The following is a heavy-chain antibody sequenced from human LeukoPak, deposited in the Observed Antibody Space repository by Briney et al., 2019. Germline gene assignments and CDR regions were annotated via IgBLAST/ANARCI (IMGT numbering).Heavy chain of an antibody. V-gene: IGHV4-4*02. CDR3: ARDPRDGYAFDY. Sequence: SETLSLTCAVSGGSISSSNWWSWVRQPPGKGLEWIGYIYYSGSTNYNPSLKSRVTISVDTSKNQFSLKLSSVTAADTAVYYCARDPRDGYAFDYWGQGTLVTVSS. CDR1: GGSISSSNW. CDR2: IYYSGST. J-gene: IGHJ4*02. D-gene: IGHD5-24*01.